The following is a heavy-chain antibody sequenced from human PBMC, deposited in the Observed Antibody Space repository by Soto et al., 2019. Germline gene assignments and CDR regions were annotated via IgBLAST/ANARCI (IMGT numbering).Heavy chain of an antibody. D-gene: IGHD2-2*01. J-gene: IGHJ6*02. V-gene: IGHV4-30-4*01. CDR1: GGSISSGDYY. CDR2: IYYSGST. Sequence: SETLSLTCTVSGGSISSGDYYWSWIRQPPGKGLEWIGYIYYSGSTYYNPSLKSRVTISVDTSKNQFSLKLSSVTTADTAVYYCARDRQDIVVVPAAAMGGYYGMDVWGQGTTVTVSS. CDR3: ARDRQDIVVVPAAAMGGYYGMDV.